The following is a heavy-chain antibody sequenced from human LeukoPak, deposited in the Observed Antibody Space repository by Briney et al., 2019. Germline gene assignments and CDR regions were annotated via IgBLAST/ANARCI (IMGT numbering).Heavy chain of an antibody. J-gene: IGHJ4*02. V-gene: IGHV3-33*01. CDR1: GFTFGSYG. D-gene: IGHD3-22*01. Sequence: GRSLRLSCAASGFTFGSYGMHWVRQAPGKGLEWVAVIWYDGSSKYYADSVKGRFTISRDNSKNTLYLQMNSLRAEDTAVYYCARDLDSSGYSPYFDYWGQGTLVTVSS. CDR3: ARDLDSSGYSPYFDY. CDR2: IWYDGSSK.